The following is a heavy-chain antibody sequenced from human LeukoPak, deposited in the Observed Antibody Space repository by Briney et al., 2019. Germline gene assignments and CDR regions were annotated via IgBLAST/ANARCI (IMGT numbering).Heavy chain of an antibody. V-gene: IGHV3-49*04. J-gene: IGHJ4*02. D-gene: IGHD3-10*01. CDR2: IRSKAYGGTT. CDR3: TRCPYLWFGELLSMFDY. CDR1: RFTFSNYA. Sequence: GGSLRLSCAASRFTFSNYAMHWVRQAPGKGLEWVGFIRSKAYGGTTEYAASVKGRFTISRDDSKSIAYLQMNSLKTEDTAVYYCTRCPYLWFGELLSMFDYWGQGTLVTVSS.